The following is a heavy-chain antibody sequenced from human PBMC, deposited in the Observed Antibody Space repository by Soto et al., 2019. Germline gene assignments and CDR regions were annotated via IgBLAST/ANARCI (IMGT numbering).Heavy chain of an antibody. D-gene: IGHD2-21*01. J-gene: IGHJ5*02. V-gene: IGHV4-30-2*01. Sequence: QLQLQESGSRLVKSSETLSLTCDVSGDTISTGGYTWAWIRQPPGKAQEWTGHTYHSGNPYYNPSVKSRVITSVDRSKNQFSLKVRSVTAADTAVYYCSRETYCDYVGYFDPWGQGIQVTVSS. CDR2: TYHSGNP. CDR3: SRETYCDYVGYFDP. CDR1: GDTISTGGYT.